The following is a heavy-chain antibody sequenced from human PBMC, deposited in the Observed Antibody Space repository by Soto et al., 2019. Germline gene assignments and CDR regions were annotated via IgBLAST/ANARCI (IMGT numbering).Heavy chain of an antibody. Sequence: SETLSLTCTVSGGSVSSGSYYWSWIRQPPGKGLEWIGYIYYSGSTNYNPSLKSRVTISVDTSKNQFSLKLSSVTAADTAVYYCARGGRRDGYNYDYWRQRTLVTVSS. CDR3: ARGGRRDGYNYDY. CDR1: GGSVSSGSYY. V-gene: IGHV4-61*01. CDR2: IYYSGST. J-gene: IGHJ4*02. D-gene: IGHD5-12*01.